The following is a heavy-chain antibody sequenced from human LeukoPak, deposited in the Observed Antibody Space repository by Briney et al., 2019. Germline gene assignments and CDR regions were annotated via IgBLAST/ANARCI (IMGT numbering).Heavy chain of an antibody. CDR1: DGSISSDDYY. CDR3: ARCPSPGWFDP. V-gene: IGHV4-30-4*08. Sequence: PSQTLSLTCTVSDGSISSDDYYWSWIRQPPGKGLEWIGFIYYSGSTYYKPSLKSRVTISMDTSKNQFSLRLSSVTAADTAVYYCARCPSPGWFDPWGQGTLVTVSS. CDR2: IYYSGST. J-gene: IGHJ5*02.